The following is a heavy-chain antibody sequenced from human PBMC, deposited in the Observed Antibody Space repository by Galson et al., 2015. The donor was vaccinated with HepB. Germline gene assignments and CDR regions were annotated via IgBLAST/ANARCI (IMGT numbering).Heavy chain of an antibody. V-gene: IGHV1-3*01. CDR2: INAGNGNT. CDR1: GYTFTSYA. J-gene: IGHJ6*03. D-gene: IGHD1-7*01. CDR3: ARGGYNWNYVDYYMDV. Sequence: SCKASGYTFTSYAMHWVRQAPGQRLEWMGWINAGNGNTKYSQKFQGRVTITRDTSASTAYMELSSLRSEDTAVYYCARGGYNWNYVDYYMDVWGKGTTVTVSS.